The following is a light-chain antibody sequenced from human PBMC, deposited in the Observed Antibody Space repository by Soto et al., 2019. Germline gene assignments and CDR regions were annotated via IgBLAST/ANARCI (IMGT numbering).Light chain of an antibody. J-gene: IGLJ3*02. CDR3: ALWDDSLNGPV. Sequence: QSVLTQPPSASGTPGQRITISCSGSSSNIGSHSVNWYQQLPGTAPKLLIYRSSQRPSGVPDRFSGSKSGTSASLAISGLQSGDEADYYCALWDDSLNGPVFGGGTMLTGL. V-gene: IGLV1-44*01. CDR2: RSS. CDR1: SSNIGSHS.